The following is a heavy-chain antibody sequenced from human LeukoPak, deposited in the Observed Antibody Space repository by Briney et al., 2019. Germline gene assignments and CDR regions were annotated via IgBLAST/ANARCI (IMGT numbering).Heavy chain of an antibody. CDR1: GFTFSSYG. V-gene: IGHV3-30*02. CDR3: AKDLLYRGALGATGAFDI. Sequence: PGGSLRLSCAASGFTFSSYGMHWVRQAPGKGLEWVAFIRYDGSNKYYADSVKGRFTISRDNSKNTLYLQMNSLRAEDTAVYYCAKDLLYRGALGATGAFDIWGQGTMVTVSS. D-gene: IGHD1-26*01. CDR2: IRYDGSNK. J-gene: IGHJ3*02.